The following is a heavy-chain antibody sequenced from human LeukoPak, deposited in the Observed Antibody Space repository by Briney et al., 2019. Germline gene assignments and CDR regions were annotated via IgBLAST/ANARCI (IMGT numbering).Heavy chain of an antibody. CDR3: AKIRGNYFDY. V-gene: IGHV3-9*01. J-gene: IGHJ4*02. CDR1: GFTFDDYA. Sequence: GGSLRLSCAASGFTFDDYAMHWVRQAPGKGLEWVSGICWNSGSIGYADSVKGRFTISRDNAKNSLYLQMNSLRAEDTALYYCAKIRGNYFDYWGQGTLVTVSS. CDR2: ICWNSGSI.